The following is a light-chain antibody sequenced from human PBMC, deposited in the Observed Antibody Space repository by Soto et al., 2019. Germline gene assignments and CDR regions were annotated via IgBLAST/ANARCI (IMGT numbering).Light chain of an antibody. Sequence: QLTQSPSSLSASVGARVTITCRASQGIGSYLAWYQQKPGKAPKLLIYAASTLQSGVPPRFSGSGSGTDLTITISSLQPEDGETYDCQQLNSYPITFGQGTRLEIK. CDR3: QQLNSYPIT. CDR2: AAS. CDR1: QGIGSY. V-gene: IGKV1-9*01. J-gene: IGKJ5*01.